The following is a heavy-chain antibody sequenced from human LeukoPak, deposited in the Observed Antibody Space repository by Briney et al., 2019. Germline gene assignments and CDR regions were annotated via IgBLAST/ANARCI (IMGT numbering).Heavy chain of an antibody. CDR2: IYYSGST. Sequence: PSETLSLTCTVSGGFISSYYWSWIRQPPGKGLEWIGYIYYSGSTNYNPSLKSRVTISVDTSKNQFSLNLSSVTAADTAVYYCARGNYYYYGMDVWGQGTTVTVSS. J-gene: IGHJ6*02. V-gene: IGHV4-59*01. CDR3: ARGNYYYYGMDV. CDR1: GGFISSYY.